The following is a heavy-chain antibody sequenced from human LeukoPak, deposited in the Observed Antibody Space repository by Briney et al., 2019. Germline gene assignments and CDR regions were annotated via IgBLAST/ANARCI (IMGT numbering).Heavy chain of an antibody. Sequence: GGSLRLSCAASGFTFSRSSMNWVRQAPGKGLEWVSSISSGSSYIYYADSVKGRFTISRDNAKNSLYLQMNSLRAEDTAVYYCARDRSATVTTSLFYWGQGTLVTVSS. CDR1: GFTFSRSS. J-gene: IGHJ4*02. D-gene: IGHD4-11*01. CDR2: ISSGSSYI. V-gene: IGHV3-21*01. CDR3: ARDRSATVTTSLFY.